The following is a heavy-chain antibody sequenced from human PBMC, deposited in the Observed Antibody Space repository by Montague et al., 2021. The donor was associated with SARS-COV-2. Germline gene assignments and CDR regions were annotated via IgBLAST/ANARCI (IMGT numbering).Heavy chain of an antibody. CDR2: ISDSGGST. J-gene: IGHJ4*02. V-gene: IGHV3-23*01. D-gene: IGHD3-22*01. CDR1: GFTFSSYA. Sequence: SLRLSCAASGFTFSSYAMSWVRQAPGKGLEWVSGISDSGGSTYYADSVKGRFTISRDNSKNTLYLQMNSLRAEDTAVYYCAKGGERITMIVVVITLADFDYWGQGILVTVSS. CDR3: AKGGERITMIVVVITLADFDY.